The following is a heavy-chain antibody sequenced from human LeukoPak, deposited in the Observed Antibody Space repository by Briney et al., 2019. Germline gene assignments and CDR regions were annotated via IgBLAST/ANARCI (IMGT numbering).Heavy chain of an antibody. D-gene: IGHD2-2*01. CDR1: GYTFTNYY. V-gene: IGHV5-51*01. J-gene: IGHJ4*02. Sequence: GESLKISCNGSGYTFTNYYVGWVRQMPGKGLEWMGIISPGDSDARYSPSFQGQVTISADKSISTAYLRWSSLKASDTAIYYCARRYCSSTSCNPYFFDLWGQGTLVTVSS. CDR2: ISPGDSDA. CDR3: ARRYCSSTSCNPYFFDL.